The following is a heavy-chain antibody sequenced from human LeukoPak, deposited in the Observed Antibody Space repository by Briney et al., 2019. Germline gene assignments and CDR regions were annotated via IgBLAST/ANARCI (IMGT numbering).Heavy chain of an antibody. V-gene: IGHV4-61*02. CDR3: ARGVGLELHY. CDR1: GGSISSGSYY. CDR2: IYTSGST. Sequence: SATLSLTCTVSGGSISSGSYYWSWIRQPAGKGLAWIGRIYTSGSTNYNPSLKSRVTISVDTSKNQFSLKLSSVTAADTAVYYCARGVGLELHYWGQGTLVTVSS. J-gene: IGHJ4*02. D-gene: IGHD1-7*01.